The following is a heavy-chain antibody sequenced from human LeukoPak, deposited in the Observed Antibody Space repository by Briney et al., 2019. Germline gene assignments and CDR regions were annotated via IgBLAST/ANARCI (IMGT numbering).Heavy chain of an antibody. Sequence: ASVEVSCKASGYTFTGYYMHWVRQAPGQGLEWMGWINPNSGGTNYAQKFQGRVTMTRDTSISTAYMELSRLRSDDTAVYYCARAWIQLWGEDYWGQGTLVTVSS. V-gene: IGHV1-2*02. J-gene: IGHJ4*02. CDR2: INPNSGGT. CDR3: ARAWIQLWGEDY. D-gene: IGHD5-18*01. CDR1: GYTFTGYY.